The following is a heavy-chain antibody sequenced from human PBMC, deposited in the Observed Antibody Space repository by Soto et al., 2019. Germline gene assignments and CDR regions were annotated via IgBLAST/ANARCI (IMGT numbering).Heavy chain of an antibody. CDR1: GGSISSGGYY. D-gene: IGHD2-21*01. Sequence: SETLSLTCTVSGGSISSGGYYWSWIRQHPGKGLEWIGYIYYSGSTYYNPSLKSRVTISVDTSKNQFSLKLSSVTAADTAVYYGARLGAYYQSLDPWGPGTLVTVS. CDR3: ARLGAYYQSLDP. V-gene: IGHV4-31*03. J-gene: IGHJ5*02. CDR2: IYYSGST.